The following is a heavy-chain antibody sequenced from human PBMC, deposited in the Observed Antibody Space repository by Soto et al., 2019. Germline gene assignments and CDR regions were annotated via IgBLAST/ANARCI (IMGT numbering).Heavy chain of an antibody. Sequence: ASVKVACKASGYTFTGYYMHWVRQAPGQGLEWMGWINPNSGGTNYAQKFQGRVTMTRDTSISTAYMELSRLRSDDTAVYYWAMDGVTGSSAGDYWGQGTLVTVSS. CDR1: GYTFTGYY. CDR2: INPNSGGT. D-gene: IGHD6-6*01. J-gene: IGHJ4*02. V-gene: IGHV1-2*02. CDR3: AMDGVTGSSAGDY.